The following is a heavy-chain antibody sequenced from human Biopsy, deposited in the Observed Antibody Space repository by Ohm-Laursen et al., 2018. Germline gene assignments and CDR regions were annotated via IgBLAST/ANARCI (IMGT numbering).Heavy chain of an antibody. Sequence: GSSVKVSCKASSYTFTDYNIHWMRQAPGQGLEWLGYINCKTGATNYVQKFQGTVTMTRDTSISTVYLALGSLRSADTAIYYCARDPLNGHKHFDYWGQGSLVTVSS. V-gene: IGHV1-2*02. CDR1: SYTFTDYN. CDR3: ARDPLNGHKHFDY. J-gene: IGHJ4*02. CDR2: INCKTGAT. D-gene: IGHD2-8*01.